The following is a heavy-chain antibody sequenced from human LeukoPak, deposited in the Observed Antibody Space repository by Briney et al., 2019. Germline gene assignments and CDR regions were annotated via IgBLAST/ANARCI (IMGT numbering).Heavy chain of an antibody. CDR1: GFTFSSHW. CDR2: IKQDGSEK. CDR3: AREVVTTDGMDV. D-gene: IGHD2-21*02. Sequence: GGPLRLSCAASGFTFSSHWMSWARQAPGKGLEWVANIKQDGSEKYYVDSVKGRFTISRDNAKNSLYLQMNSLRAEDTAVYYCAREVVTTDGMDVWGQGTTVTVSS. V-gene: IGHV3-7*01. J-gene: IGHJ6*02.